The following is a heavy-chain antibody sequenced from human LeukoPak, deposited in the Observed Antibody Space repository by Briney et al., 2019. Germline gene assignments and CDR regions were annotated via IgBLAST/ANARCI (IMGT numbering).Heavy chain of an antibody. J-gene: IGHJ6*03. D-gene: IGHD3-9*01. CDR2: ISGNGGST. Sequence: PGGSLRLSCAASGFTFTSHAMQWVRQAPGKGLEYVSAISGNGGSTYYANSVKGRFTISRDNSKNTIYLQMGSLRPEDMAVYYWARAGVVRYTTCLINYSMDVWGKGTRSPSP. V-gene: IGHV3-64*01. CDR1: GFTFTSHA. CDR3: ARAGVVRYTTCLINYSMDV.